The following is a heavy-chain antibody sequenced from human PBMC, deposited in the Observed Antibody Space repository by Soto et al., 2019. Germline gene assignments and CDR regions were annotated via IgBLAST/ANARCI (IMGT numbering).Heavy chain of an antibody. CDR3: ARGFPFHYYDSSGYYYYY. CDR2: INHSGST. Sequence: SETLSLTCAVYGGSFSGYYWSWIRQPPGKGLEWIGEINHSGSTNYNPSLKSRVTISVDTSKNQFSLKLSSVTAADTAVYYCARGFPFHYYDSSGYYYYYWSQGTLVTVSS. CDR1: GGSFSGYY. V-gene: IGHV4-34*01. D-gene: IGHD3-22*01. J-gene: IGHJ4*02.